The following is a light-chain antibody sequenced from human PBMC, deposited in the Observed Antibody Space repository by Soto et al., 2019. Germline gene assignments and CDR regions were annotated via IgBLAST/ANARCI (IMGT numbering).Light chain of an antibody. CDR3: QQRYSIHT. CDR1: QSSGNF. V-gene: IGKV1-39*01. Sequence: DIQVSQSPSPLSAFVGDRVNITCRASQSSGNFLNWYQQKPGTVPKGLSYSASSLQSGVPSRFSGSGSGTDVTLTISRLQVEDFAHYYCQQRYSIHTFGGGTTVEIK. CDR2: SAS. J-gene: IGKJ4*01.